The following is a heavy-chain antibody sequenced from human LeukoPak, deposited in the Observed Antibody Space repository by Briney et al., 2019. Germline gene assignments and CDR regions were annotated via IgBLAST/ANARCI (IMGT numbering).Heavy chain of an antibody. Sequence: GGSLRLSCEASGFTFSDYWMSWVRQAPGKGLEWVANINHDGRETYYVDSVKGRFTISRDNAKNSLFLQMNSLSVEDTAVYYCARAGGPGTVDYWGQGTLLTVSS. CDR3: ARAGGPGTVDY. V-gene: IGHV3-7*03. CDR1: GFTFSDYW. D-gene: IGHD1-26*01. CDR2: INHDGRET. J-gene: IGHJ4*02.